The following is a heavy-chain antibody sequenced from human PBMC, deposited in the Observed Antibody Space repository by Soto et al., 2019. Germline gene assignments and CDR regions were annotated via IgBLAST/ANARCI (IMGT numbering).Heavy chain of an antibody. J-gene: IGHJ4*02. Sequence: EVQLLESGGGLVQPGGSLRLSCAASGFTFSSYAMSWVRQAPGKGLEWVSAISGSGGSTYYADSVKGRFTISRDNSKNTLYLQMNSLRAEDTAVYYCANSGSGFGELPVDFDYWGQGTLVTDSS. V-gene: IGHV3-23*01. D-gene: IGHD3-10*01. CDR3: ANSGSGFGELPVDFDY. CDR1: GFTFSSYA. CDR2: ISGSGGST.